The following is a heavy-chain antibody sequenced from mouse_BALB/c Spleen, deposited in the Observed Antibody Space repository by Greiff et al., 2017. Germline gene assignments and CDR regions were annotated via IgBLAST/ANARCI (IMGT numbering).Heavy chain of an antibody. J-gene: IGHJ3*01. V-gene: IGHV1-69*01. CDR1: GYTFTDYW. CDR2: IDTSDSYT. Sequence: QVQLQQPGAELVMPGASVKMSCKASGYTFTDYWMHWVKQRPGQGLEWIGAIDTSDSYTSYNQKFKGKATLTVDESSSTAYMQLSSLTSEDSAVYYCASFSSYDGYYYWGQGTLVTVSA. D-gene: IGHD2-3*01. CDR3: ASFSSYDGYYY.